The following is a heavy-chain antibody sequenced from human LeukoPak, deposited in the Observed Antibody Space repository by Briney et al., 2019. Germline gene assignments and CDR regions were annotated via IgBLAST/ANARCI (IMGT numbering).Heavy chain of an antibody. D-gene: IGHD5-24*01. Sequence: PSETLPLTCTVSGGSISSDYWNWIRQPPGKGLEWIGYIYYSGSATYNPSLNNRVTISVDRSKNQFSLRLSSVTAADTAVYYCARDPEMATPYYYGMDVWGQGTTVTVS. CDR3: ARDPEMATPYYYGMDV. J-gene: IGHJ6*02. V-gene: IGHV4-59*01. CDR2: IYYSGSA. CDR1: GGSISSDY.